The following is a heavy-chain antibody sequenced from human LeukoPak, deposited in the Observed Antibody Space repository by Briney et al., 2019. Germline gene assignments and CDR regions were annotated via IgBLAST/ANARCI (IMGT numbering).Heavy chain of an antibody. CDR3: ARDTLGYCSGGSCYGWFDP. D-gene: IGHD2-15*01. CDR2: IIPIFGTA. CDR1: GGTFSSYA. V-gene: IGHV1-69*01. J-gene: IGHJ5*02. Sequence: ASVKVSCKASGGTFSSYAISWVRQAPGQGLEWMGGIIPIFGTANYAQKFQGRVTITADESTSTAYMELSSLRSEDTAVYYCARDTLGYCSGGSCYGWFDPWGQGTLVTVSS.